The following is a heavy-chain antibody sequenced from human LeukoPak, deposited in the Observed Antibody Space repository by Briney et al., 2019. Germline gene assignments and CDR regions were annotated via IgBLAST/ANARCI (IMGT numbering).Heavy chain of an antibody. Sequence: ASVKVSCKASGYTFTGYYMHWVRQAPGQGLEWMGWINPNSGGTNYAQKFQGRVTMTRDTSISTAYMELSRLRSDDTAVYYCARDRIAVAGTVDAFDIWGQGTMVTVSS. V-gene: IGHV1-2*02. CDR2: INPNSGGT. J-gene: IGHJ3*02. D-gene: IGHD6-19*01. CDR1: GYTFTGYY. CDR3: ARDRIAVAGTVDAFDI.